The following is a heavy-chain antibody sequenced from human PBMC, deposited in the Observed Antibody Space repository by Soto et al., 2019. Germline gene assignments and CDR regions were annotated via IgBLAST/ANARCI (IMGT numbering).Heavy chain of an antibody. CDR1: GGSISSGNW. CDR3: ARVISTMATSDY. Sequence: TSETLSLTCAVSGGSISSGNWWSWVRQPPGKGLEWIGEIYHSGSTNYNPSLKSRVTISVDKSKTQFSLRLSSVTAADTAVYYCARVISTMATSDYWGQGTLVTVSS. CDR2: IYHSGST. V-gene: IGHV4-4*02. D-gene: IGHD3-10*01. J-gene: IGHJ4*02.